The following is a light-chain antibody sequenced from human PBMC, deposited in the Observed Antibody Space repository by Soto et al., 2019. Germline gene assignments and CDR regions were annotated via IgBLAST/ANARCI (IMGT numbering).Light chain of an antibody. V-gene: IGKV1-9*01. Sequence: IQLTQSPSFVSASVGDRVTITCRASQDIGNFLAWYQQKPGKAPKLLIYSASTLQSGVPSRFSGSGSAAEFSLTISSLQPEDFAAYFCQQLNNYPHTFGGGTKVDIK. CDR1: QDIGNF. CDR2: SAS. J-gene: IGKJ4*01. CDR3: QQLNNYPHT.